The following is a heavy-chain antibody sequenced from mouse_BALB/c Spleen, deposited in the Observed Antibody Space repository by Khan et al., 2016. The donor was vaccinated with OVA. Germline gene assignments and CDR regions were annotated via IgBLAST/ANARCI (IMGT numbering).Heavy chain of an antibody. CDR3: ARSKYLDRY. J-gene: IGHJ2*01. CDR2: IWAGGST. Sequence: VQLQESGPGLVAPSQSLSITCTVYGYSLTRYGVHWVRQPPGKGLEWLGLIWAGGSTNYNWALMYRLSISIDNSKSLVFLIMNSLQTDDTTLYYCARSKYLDRYWGQGTTLTVSS. CDR1: GYSLTRYG. D-gene: IGHD2-14*01. V-gene: IGHV2-9*02.